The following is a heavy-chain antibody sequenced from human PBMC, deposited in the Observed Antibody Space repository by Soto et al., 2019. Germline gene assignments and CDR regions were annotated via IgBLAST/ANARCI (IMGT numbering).Heavy chain of an antibody. V-gene: IGHV3-9*01. J-gene: IGHJ4*02. D-gene: IGHD3-10*01. CDR2: ISWNSGSI. CDR1: GFTFDDYA. Sequence: DVQLVESGGGLVQPGRSLRLSCAASGFTFDDYAMHWVRQAPGKGLEWVSGISWNSGSIGYADSVKGRFTISRDNAKNSLYLQMNSLRAEDTALYYCAKDGGITMVRGVITKSSGFDYWGQGTLVTVSS. CDR3: AKDGGITMVRGVITKSSGFDY.